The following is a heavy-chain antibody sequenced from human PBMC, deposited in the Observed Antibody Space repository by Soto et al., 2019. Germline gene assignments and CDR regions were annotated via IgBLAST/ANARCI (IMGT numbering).Heavy chain of an antibody. Sequence: PGGSLRLSCAASGFTVSSYGMHWVRQAPGKGLEWVAVISYDGSNKYYADSVKGRFTISRDNSKNTLYLQMNSLRAEDTAVYYCAKDRDYDFWSGSPLFDYWGQGTLVTVSS. J-gene: IGHJ4*02. CDR3: AKDRDYDFWSGSPLFDY. V-gene: IGHV3-30*18. CDR1: GFTVSSYG. CDR2: ISYDGSNK. D-gene: IGHD3-3*01.